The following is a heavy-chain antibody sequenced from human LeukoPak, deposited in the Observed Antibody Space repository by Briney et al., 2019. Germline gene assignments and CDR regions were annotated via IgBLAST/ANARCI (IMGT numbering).Heavy chain of an antibody. V-gene: IGHV4-39*01. CDR1: GGSISSSSYY. CDR3: ARKYSSGRNPCDTFEI. Sequence: SETLSLTCTVSGGSISSSSYYWGWIRQPPGKGLEWIASIYYRGSAYYNPSLESRVTISVDTSKNQFSLMLRSVTAADTAVYYCARKYSSGRNPCDTFEIWGQGTMVAVSS. J-gene: IGHJ3*02. CDR2: IYYRGSA. D-gene: IGHD6-19*01.